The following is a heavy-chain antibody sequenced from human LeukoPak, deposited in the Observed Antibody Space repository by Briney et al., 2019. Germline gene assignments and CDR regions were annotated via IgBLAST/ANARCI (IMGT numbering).Heavy chain of an antibody. CDR3: ARGKRYYDFWSGQTGYYYYYYMDV. J-gene: IGHJ6*03. CDR2: INHSGST. Sequence: PSETLSLTCAVYGGSFSGYYWSWIRQPPGKGLEWFGEINHSGSTNYNPSLKSRVTISVDTSKNQFSLKLSSVTAADTAVYYCARGKRYYDFWSGQTGYYYYYYMDVWGKGTTVTVSS. V-gene: IGHV4-34*01. CDR1: GGSFSGYY. D-gene: IGHD3-3*01.